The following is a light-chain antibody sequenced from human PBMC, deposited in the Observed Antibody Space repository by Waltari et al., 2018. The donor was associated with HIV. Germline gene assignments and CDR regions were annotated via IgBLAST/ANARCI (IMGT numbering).Light chain of an antibody. CDR1: SSDVGGYKY. CDR3: SSYAGSNNWVV. J-gene: IGLJ2*01. V-gene: IGLV2-8*01. CDR2: DVS. Sequence: QSALTQPPSASGSPGQSVTISCTGTSSDVGGYKYVSWYQQHPGKAPKLMIYDVSKRPSGVPDRFSGSKSGKTASLTVSGLQAEDEADYYCSSYAGSNNWVVFGGGTKLTVL.